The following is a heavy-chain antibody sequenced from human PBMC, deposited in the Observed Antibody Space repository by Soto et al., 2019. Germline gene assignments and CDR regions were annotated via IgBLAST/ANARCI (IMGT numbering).Heavy chain of an antibody. CDR2: IYYSGST. D-gene: IGHD3-16*01. CDR1: GVSLSSYY. Sequence: QVQLQESGPGLVKPSETLSLTCVVSGVSLSSYYWCWIRQPPGKGLEWIGYIYYSGSTNYNPSLKSPATITVDTSKNRLSLKLSAVTGADTAVYYCAGAWGGANDYWGRGTLVTVSS. V-gene: IGHV4-59*01. J-gene: IGHJ4*02. CDR3: AGAWGGANDY.